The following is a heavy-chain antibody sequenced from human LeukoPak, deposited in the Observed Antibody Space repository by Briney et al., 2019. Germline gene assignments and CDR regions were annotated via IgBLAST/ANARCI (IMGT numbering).Heavy chain of an antibody. CDR2: IYSGGST. CDR3: AKFPADLYYYYYGMDV. Sequence: PGGSLRLSCAASGFTFSSYAMHWVRQAPGKGLEWVSVIYSGGSTYYADSVKGRFTISRDNSKNTLYLQMNSLRAEDTAVYYCAKFPADLYYYYYGMDVWGQGTTVTVSS. D-gene: IGHD2-2*01. J-gene: IGHJ6*02. V-gene: IGHV3-23*03. CDR1: GFTFSSYA.